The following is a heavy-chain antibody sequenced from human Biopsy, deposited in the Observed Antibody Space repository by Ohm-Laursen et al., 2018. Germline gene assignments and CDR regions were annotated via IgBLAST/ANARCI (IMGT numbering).Heavy chain of an antibody. J-gene: IGHJ5*02. CDR3: ARHPTGFWFDP. Sequence: GTLSFTCTVSGDSISTSTTYYWTWLRQPPGKGLVWIGSIYNSETTFYNPSLKSRVAISVDTSTNQFTLKVSSVTAADTALYYCARHPTGFWFDPWGHGTLVTVSS. V-gene: IGHV4-39*01. CDR1: GDSISTSTTYY. CDR2: IYNSETT.